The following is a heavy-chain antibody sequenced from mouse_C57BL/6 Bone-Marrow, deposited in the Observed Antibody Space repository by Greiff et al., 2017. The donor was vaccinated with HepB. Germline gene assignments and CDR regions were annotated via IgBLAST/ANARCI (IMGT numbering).Heavy chain of an antibody. CDR2: IDPSDSET. J-gene: IGHJ3*01. CDR3: ARWGYSKGAWFAY. V-gene: IGHV1-52*01. CDR1: GYTFTSYW. D-gene: IGHD2-5*01. Sequence: QVQLQQPGSELVRPGSSVKLSCKASGYTFTSYWMHWVKQRPIQGLEWIGNIDPSDSETHYNQKFKDKATLTVDKSSSTAYMQLSSLTSEDSAVYYCARWGYSKGAWFAYWGQGTRVTVSA.